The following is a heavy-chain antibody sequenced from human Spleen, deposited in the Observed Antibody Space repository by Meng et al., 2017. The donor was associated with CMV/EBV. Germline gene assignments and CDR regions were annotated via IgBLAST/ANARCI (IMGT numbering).Heavy chain of an antibody. CDR1: GYTFTRYG. Sequence: ASVKVSCKASGYTFTRYGIGWVRQAPGQGLDWMGWINCYNGNANYAQKVQGRVIMTTDTSTTTAYLELRSLRSDDTAVYYCARDRGYQLLPIGDNFDYWGQGTLVTVSS. D-gene: IGHD2-2*01. J-gene: IGHJ4*02. V-gene: IGHV1-18*01. CDR3: ARDRGYQLLPIGDNFDY. CDR2: INCYNGNA.